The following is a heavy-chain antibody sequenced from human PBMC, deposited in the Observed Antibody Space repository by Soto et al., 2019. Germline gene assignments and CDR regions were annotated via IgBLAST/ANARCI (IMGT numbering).Heavy chain of an antibody. CDR3: ARLRDNWNSEVY. CDR2: IYYSGST. J-gene: IGHJ4*02. Sequence: QLQLQESGPGLVKPSETLSLTCTVSGGSISSSSYYWGWIRQPPGKGLEWIGSIYYSGSTYYNPSLKSRVTISVDTSKNQFSLKLSSVTAADTAVYYCARLRDNWNSEVYWGQGTLVTVSS. D-gene: IGHD1-7*01. CDR1: GGSISSSSYY. V-gene: IGHV4-39*01.